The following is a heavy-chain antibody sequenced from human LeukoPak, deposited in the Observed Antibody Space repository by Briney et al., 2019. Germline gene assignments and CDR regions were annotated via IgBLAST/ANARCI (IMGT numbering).Heavy chain of an antibody. Sequence: ASVKVSCKASGYTFTSYAMHWVRQAPGQRLEWMGWINAGNGNTKYSQKFQGRVTITRDTSASTAYMELSSLRSEDTAVYYCARGGITIFGVVIIRDYYGMDVWGQGTTDTVSS. D-gene: IGHD3-3*01. CDR3: ARGGITIFGVVIIRDYYGMDV. J-gene: IGHJ6*02. V-gene: IGHV1-3*01. CDR1: GYTFTSYA. CDR2: INAGNGNT.